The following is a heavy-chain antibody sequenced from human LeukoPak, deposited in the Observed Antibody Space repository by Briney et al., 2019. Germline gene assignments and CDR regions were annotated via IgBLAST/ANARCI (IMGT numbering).Heavy chain of an antibody. CDR2: FDPEDGET. V-gene: IGHV1-24*01. J-gene: IGHJ4*02. D-gene: IGHD2-15*01. CDR1: GYTLTELS. Sequence: GASVKVSCKVSGYTLTELSMHWGRQAPGKGLEWMGGFDPEDGETIYAQKFQGRVTMTEDTSTDTAYMELSSLRSEDTAVYYCATGVSVGAAYRFDYWGQGTLVTVSS. CDR3: ATGVSVGAAYRFDY.